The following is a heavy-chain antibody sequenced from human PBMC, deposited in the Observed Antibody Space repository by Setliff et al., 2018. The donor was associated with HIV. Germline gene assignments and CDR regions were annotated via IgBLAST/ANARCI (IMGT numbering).Heavy chain of an antibody. J-gene: IGHJ6*02. CDR2: IHYNDGKT. Sequence: SETLSLTCTVSGDSITNSMHYWSWIRQPPGKGLEFIGSIHYNDGKTYYNAALRSRVTISADTSKNQFSLKLNSVTAADTAVYYCARGGPTVAFGLDVWGQGTTVTVSS. CDR3: ARGGPTVAFGLDV. V-gene: IGHV4-39*01. CDR1: GDSITNSMHY. D-gene: IGHD4-17*01.